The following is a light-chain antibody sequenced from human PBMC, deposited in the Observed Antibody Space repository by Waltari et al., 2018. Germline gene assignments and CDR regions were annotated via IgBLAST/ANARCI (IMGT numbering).Light chain of an antibody. J-gene: IGLJ2*01. V-gene: IGLV2-8*01. CDR2: EAT. CDR3: SSYGNRNVV. CDR1: SSDVGGNNF. Sequence: QSALPQPPSASGSPGQSATISCTGTSSDVGGNNFLSWYQNYPGQAPNVIINEATKRPAGVPDRFSGSKSGNTASLTVSGLQAEDEADYYCSSYGNRNVVFGGGTKVTVL.